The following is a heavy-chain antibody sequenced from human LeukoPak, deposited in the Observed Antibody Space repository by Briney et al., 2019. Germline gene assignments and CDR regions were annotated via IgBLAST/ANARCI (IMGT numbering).Heavy chain of an antibody. D-gene: IGHD5-12*01. CDR3: AKGVVATISENFDY. Sequence: PGRSLRLSCAASGFTFDDYAMHWVRQAPGKGLEWVSGISWNSGSIGYADSVKGRFTISRDNAKNSLYLQMNSLRAEDMALYYCAKGVVATISENFDYWGQGTLVTVSS. CDR1: GFTFDDYA. CDR2: ISWNSGSI. J-gene: IGHJ4*02. V-gene: IGHV3-9*03.